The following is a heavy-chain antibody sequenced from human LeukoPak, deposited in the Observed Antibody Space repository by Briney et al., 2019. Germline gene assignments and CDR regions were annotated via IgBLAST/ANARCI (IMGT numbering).Heavy chain of an antibody. CDR3: AKGHDDFRQFDF. D-gene: IGHD3-3*01. Sequence: SVKVSCKASGGTFANYAISWVRKAPGQGLEWMGGIIPIFGTGHSAQKFQGRLTITADESTRTTYMELSSLRSDDTAVYYCAKGHDDFRQFDFWGQGALVIVSS. J-gene: IGHJ4*02. CDR2: IIPIFGTG. CDR1: GGTFANYA. V-gene: IGHV1-69*13.